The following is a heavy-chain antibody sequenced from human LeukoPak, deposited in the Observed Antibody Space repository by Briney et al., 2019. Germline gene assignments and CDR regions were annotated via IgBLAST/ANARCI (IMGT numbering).Heavy chain of an antibody. V-gene: IGHV4-59*08. CDR2: IHYSGST. J-gene: IGHJ3*02. CDR1: GGSISSYH. CDR3: ARSVSWGLLVRDDAFDI. D-gene: IGHD2-21*01. Sequence: SETLSLTCTVSGGSISSYHWIWIRQPPEKGLEWIGDIHYSGSTNYNPSLKSRVTTSVDTSKKQFSLKLRSVTAADTAVYYCARSVSWGLLVRDDAFDIWGQGTMVTVSS.